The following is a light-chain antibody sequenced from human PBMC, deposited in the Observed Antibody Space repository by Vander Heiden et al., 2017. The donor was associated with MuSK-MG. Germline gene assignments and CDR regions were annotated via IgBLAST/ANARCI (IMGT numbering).Light chain of an antibody. CDR1: QSVRSY. CDR3: QQRSSWPRT. Sequence: EIVFTQSPATLSLSPGERATLSCRASQSVRSYLAWYQQKPGQAPRLLIYDASNRATGIPARFSGSGSGTDFTLTISSLEPEDFAVYYCQQRSSWPRTFGHGTKVDIK. V-gene: IGKV3-11*01. J-gene: IGKJ3*01. CDR2: DAS.